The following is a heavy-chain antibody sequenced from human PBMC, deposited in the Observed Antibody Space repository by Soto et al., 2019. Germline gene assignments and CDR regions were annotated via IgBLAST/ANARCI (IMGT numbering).Heavy chain of an antibody. CDR2: IIPIFGTA. J-gene: IGHJ4*02. D-gene: IGHD6-6*01. Sequence: GASVKVSCKASGGTFSSYAISWVRQAPGQGLEWMGGIIPIFGTANYAQKFQGRVTITADESTSTAYMELSSLRSEDTAVYYCARHAAARPTGGFVYWGQGTLVTVS. CDR1: GGTFSSYA. V-gene: IGHV1-69*13. CDR3: ARHAAARPTGGFVY.